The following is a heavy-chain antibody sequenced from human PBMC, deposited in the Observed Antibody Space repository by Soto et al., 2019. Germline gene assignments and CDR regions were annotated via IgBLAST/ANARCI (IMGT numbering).Heavy chain of an antibody. CDR2: INPNSGGT. V-gene: IGHV1-2*02. J-gene: IGHJ4*02. Sequence: QVQLVQSGAEVKKPGASVKVSCKASGYTFTGYYMHWVRQAPGQGLEWMGWINPNSGGTNYAQKFQGRVTMTRDTSIGTAYMELSRLRSDDTAVYYCARDRTFGTPWRSVGYWGQGTLVTVSS. D-gene: IGHD1-7*01. CDR1: GYTFTGYY. CDR3: ARDRTFGTPWRSVGY.